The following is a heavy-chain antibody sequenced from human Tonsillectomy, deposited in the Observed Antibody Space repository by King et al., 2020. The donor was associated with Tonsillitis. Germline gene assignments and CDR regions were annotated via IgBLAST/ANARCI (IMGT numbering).Heavy chain of an antibody. V-gene: IGHV3-30*18. CDR3: AKDLLLWFGELP. Sequence: VQLVESGGGVVQPGRSLRLSCAASGFTFSSYGMHWVRQAPGKGLKWVAVISYDGSNKYYADSVKGRFTISRDNSKNTLYLQMNSLRAEDTAVYYCAKDLLLWFGELPRGQGTLVTVSS. J-gene: IGHJ4*02. D-gene: IGHD3-10*01. CDR1: GFTFSSYG. CDR2: ISYDGSNK.